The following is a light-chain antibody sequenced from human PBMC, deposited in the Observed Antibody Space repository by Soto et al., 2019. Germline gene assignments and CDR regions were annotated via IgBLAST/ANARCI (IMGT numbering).Light chain of an antibody. J-gene: IGLJ3*02. CDR1: SSDVGGYNY. Sequence: QSALTQPASVSGSPGQSITLSCTGTSSDVGGYNYVSWYQQHPGKAPKLMIYEVSNRPSGVSNRCSAAKSGNTASLTISGLQADDEADYYCSSYTSSSTWVFGGGTKLTVL. V-gene: IGLV2-14*01. CDR3: SSYTSSSTWV. CDR2: EVS.